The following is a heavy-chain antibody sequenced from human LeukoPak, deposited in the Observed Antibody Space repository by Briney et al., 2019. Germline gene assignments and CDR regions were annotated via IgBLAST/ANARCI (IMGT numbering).Heavy chain of an antibody. J-gene: IGHJ4*02. D-gene: IGHD2-21*02. Sequence: ASVKVSCKASGYTFTNHGITWVRQAPGQGLEWMGWISAHDGNTNYAQKLQGRVTMTTDTSMSIAYMELRSLRSDDTAMYYCARAWIMVTSHLDFWGQGTLVTVSS. V-gene: IGHV1-18*01. CDR3: ARAWIMVTSHLDF. CDR1: GYTFTNHG. CDR2: ISAHDGNT.